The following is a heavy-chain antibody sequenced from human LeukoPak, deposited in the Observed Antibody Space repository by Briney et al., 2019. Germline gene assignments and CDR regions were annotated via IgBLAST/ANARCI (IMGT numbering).Heavy chain of an antibody. CDR2: IGTAGDT. Sequence: GGSLRLSCAASGFTFSSYDMHWVRQATGKGLEWVSGIGTAGDTYYPDSVKGRFTISRDKSKNTLYLQMNSLRAEDTAVYYCAKDYKNYYDSSDYYGVAFDIWGQGTMVTVSS. J-gene: IGHJ3*02. D-gene: IGHD3-22*01. CDR3: AKDYKNYYDSSDYYGVAFDI. CDR1: GFTFSSYD. V-gene: IGHV3-13*01.